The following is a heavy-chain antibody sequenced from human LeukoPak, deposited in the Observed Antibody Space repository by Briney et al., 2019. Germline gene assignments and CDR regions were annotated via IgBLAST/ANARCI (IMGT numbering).Heavy chain of an antibody. CDR1: GFTFSNYW. J-gene: IGHJ4*02. CDR3: ARDPGSSGWFEY. CDR2: IKQDGSVK. V-gene: IGHV3-7*03. Sequence: PGGSLRLSCAASGFTFSNYWMNWGRQAPGKGLEWVANIKQDGSVKHYVDSVKGRFTISRDNAKNSLYLQMNSLRAEDTAVYYCARDPGSSGWFEYWGQGTLDTVSS. D-gene: IGHD6-19*01.